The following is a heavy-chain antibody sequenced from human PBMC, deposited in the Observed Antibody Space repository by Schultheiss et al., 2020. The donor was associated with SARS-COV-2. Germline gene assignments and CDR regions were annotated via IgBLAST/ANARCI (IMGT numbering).Heavy chain of an antibody. CDR3: ARGRRIQPWFGIDY. CDR2: IRSRADGGTT. V-gene: IGHV3-49*04. J-gene: IGHJ4*02. Sequence: GGSLRLSCAASGSTFGDYAMNWVRQAPGKGLKWVGFIRSRADGGTTEYAASVKGRFTISRDDSKSIAYLQMNSLKTEDTAVYYCARGRRIQPWFGIDYWGQGTLVTVSS. D-gene: IGHD5-18*01. CDR1: GSTFGDYA.